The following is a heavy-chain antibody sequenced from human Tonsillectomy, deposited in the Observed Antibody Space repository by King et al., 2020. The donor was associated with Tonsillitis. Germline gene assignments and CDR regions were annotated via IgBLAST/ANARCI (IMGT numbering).Heavy chain of an antibody. CDR2: IYSGGSST. CDR1: GFTFSSYA. V-gene: IGHV3-23*03. J-gene: IGHJ4*02. CDR3: AKFAEQQLRWLMMDYFDY. Sequence: VQLVESGGGLVQPGGSLRLSCAASGFTFSSYAMSWVRQAPGKGLEWVSVIYSGGSSTYYADSVKGRFTISRDNSKNTLYLQMNSLRAEDTAVYYCAKFAEQQLRWLMMDYFDYWGQGTLVTVSS. D-gene: IGHD6-13*01.